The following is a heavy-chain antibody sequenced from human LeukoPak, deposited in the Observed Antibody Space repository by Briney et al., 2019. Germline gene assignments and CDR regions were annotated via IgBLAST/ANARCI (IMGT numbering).Heavy chain of an antibody. CDR2: IKQDGSEK. Sequence: GGSLRLSCAASGFTFSSYWMSWVRQAPGKGLEWVANIKQDGSEKYYVDSVKGRFTISRDNAQNLLYLQMNSLNSEDTAVYYCTRRSGDAYDPLDHWGQGTLVTVSS. V-gene: IGHV3-7*01. CDR3: TRRSGDAYDPLDH. J-gene: IGHJ4*02. CDR1: GFTFSSYW. D-gene: IGHD5-24*01.